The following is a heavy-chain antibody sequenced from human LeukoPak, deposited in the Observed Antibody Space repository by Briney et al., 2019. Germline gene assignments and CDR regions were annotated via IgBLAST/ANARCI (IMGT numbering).Heavy chain of an antibody. V-gene: IGHV1-69*04. J-gene: IGHJ4*02. D-gene: IGHD1-7*01. CDR2: IIPILRIA. CDR3: ASVGLGTMGIDY. CDR1: GGTFSSYA. Sequence: VKVSCKASGGTFSSYAISWVRQAPGHGLECMGRIIPILRIANYAQTFQGRVTVTADKSTSTAYMALSSLRSEDTPVYYCASVGLGTMGIDYSGQGTLVTVSS.